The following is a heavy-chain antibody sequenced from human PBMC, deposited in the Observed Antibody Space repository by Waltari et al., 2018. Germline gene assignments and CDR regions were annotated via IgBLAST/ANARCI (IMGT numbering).Heavy chain of an antibody. CDR3: ASDVHSGRYGWFDP. CDR2: IKQDGSEK. V-gene: IGHV3-7*04. D-gene: IGHD1-26*01. CDR1: GFTFSSYW. Sequence: EVQLVESGGGLVQPGGSLRLSCAASGFTFSSYWMSWVRQAPGKGLEWVANIKQDGSEKYYVDSVKGRFTISRDNAKNSLYLQMNSLRAEDTAVYYCASDVHSGRYGWFDPWGQGTLVTVSS. J-gene: IGHJ5*02.